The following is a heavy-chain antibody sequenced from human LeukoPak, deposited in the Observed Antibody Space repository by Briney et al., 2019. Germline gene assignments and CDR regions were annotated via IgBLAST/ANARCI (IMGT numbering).Heavy chain of an antibody. CDR1: GFTVSSDY. CDR2: IQNGGST. CDR3: ARGGAFDI. J-gene: IGHJ3*02. Sequence: GGSLRLSCAAAGFTVSSDYMSWVRQAPGKGLEWVSVIQNGGSTYYADSVKGRFTISRDNSKNTLFLQMNSLRAEDTAVYYCARGGAFDIWGQGTMVTVSS. V-gene: IGHV3-66*02.